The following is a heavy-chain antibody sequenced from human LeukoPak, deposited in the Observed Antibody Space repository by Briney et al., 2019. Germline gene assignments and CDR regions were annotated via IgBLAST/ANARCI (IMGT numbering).Heavy chain of an antibody. J-gene: IGHJ4*02. Sequence: GGSLRLSCAASGFTLSSYGMHWVRQAPGKGLEWVAVIWYDGSNKYYADSVKGRFTISRDNSKNTLYLQMNSLRAEDTAVYYCARAYWGRFGIPGTSKSLDYWGQGTLVTVSS. CDR3: ARAYWGRFGIPGTSKSLDY. CDR1: GFTLSSYG. CDR2: IWYDGSNK. D-gene: IGHD3-10*01. V-gene: IGHV3-33*01.